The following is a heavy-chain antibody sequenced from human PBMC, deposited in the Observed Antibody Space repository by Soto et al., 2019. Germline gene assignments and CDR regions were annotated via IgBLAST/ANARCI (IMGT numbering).Heavy chain of an antibody. CDR2: IYYSGTT. D-gene: IGHD1-26*01. CDR3: ARREIQVPIDY. Sequence: QVQLQESGPGLVKPSDTLSLTCAVSGYSISSSNWWGWIRQPPGKGLEWIGYIYYSGTTYYNPSRKSRVTMSVDTSKNHCSLKLTSVTAVDTAVYYCARREIQVPIDYGGQGTLVTVSS. CDR1: GYSISSSNW. J-gene: IGHJ4*02. V-gene: IGHV4-28*01.